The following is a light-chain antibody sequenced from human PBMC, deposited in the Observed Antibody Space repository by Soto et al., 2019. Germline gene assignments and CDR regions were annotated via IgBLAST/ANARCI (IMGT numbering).Light chain of an antibody. CDR2: GAS. CDR3: QQYHNWPPIT. V-gene: IGKV3D-15*01. J-gene: IGKJ5*01. Sequence: EIVMTQSPATLSLSPGDTATISCRARQSISNNLAWYQQKLGQAPRLLIYGASTRATGIPARFSGSGSGTEFTLTISSLQSEDFAVYYCQQYHNWPPITFGQGTRLEI. CDR1: QSISNN.